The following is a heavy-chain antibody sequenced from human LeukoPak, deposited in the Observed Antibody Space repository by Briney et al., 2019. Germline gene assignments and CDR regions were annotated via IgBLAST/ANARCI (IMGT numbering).Heavy chain of an antibody. D-gene: IGHD3-22*01. CDR2: IYTSGST. V-gene: IGHV4-61*02. CDR1: GGSISSGSYY. CDR3: ARNEGYYNDYFDY. J-gene: IGHJ4*02. Sequence: SETLSLTCTVSGGSISSGSYYWSWIRQPAGKGLEWIGRIYTSGSTNYNPSLKSRVTISVDTSKNQFSLKLSSVTAADTAVYYCARNEGYYNDYFDYWGQGTLVTVSS.